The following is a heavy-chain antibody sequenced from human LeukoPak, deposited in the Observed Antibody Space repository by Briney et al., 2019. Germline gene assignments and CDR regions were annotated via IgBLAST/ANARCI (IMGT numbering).Heavy chain of an antibody. CDR1: GFTFSSYS. CDR2: ISSSSSTI. D-gene: IGHD1-1*01. J-gene: IGHJ6*03. CDR3: ARYKGPDYYYMDV. V-gene: IGHV3-48*04. Sequence: PGGSLRLSCAASGFTFSSYSMNWVRQAPGKGLEWVSYISSSSSTIYYADSVKGRFTISRDNAKNSLYLQMNSLRAVDTAVYYCARYKGPDYYYMDVWGKGTTVTVSS.